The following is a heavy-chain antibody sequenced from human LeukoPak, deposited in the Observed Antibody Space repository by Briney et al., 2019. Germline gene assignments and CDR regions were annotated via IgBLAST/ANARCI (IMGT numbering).Heavy chain of an antibody. CDR1: GGSVSSGSYY. D-gene: IGHD3-9*01. CDR3: ARGLLNLRYFDWLPAEFDY. J-gene: IGHJ4*02. CDR2: IYYSGSI. Sequence: SETLPLTCTVSGGSVSSGSYYWSWIRQPPGKGLEWIGYIYYSGSINYNPSLKSRVTISVDTSKNQFSLKLSSVTAADTAVYYCARGLLNLRYFDWLPAEFDYWGQGTLVTVSS. V-gene: IGHV4-61*01.